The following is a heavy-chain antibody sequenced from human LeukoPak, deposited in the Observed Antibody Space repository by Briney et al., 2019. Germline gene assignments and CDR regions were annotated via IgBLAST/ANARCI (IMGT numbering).Heavy chain of an antibody. V-gene: IGHV3-30*02. CDR2: IRYDGSNK. D-gene: IGHD5-18*01. Sequence: GGSLRLSCAASGFTFSSYGMHWVRQAPGKGLEWVAFIRYDGSNKYYADSVKGRFTISRDNSKNKLYLQMNSLRAEDTAVYYCAKDLGTYSYGGFYWGQGTLVTVSS. CDR1: GFTFSSYG. J-gene: IGHJ4*02. CDR3: AKDLGTYSYGGFY.